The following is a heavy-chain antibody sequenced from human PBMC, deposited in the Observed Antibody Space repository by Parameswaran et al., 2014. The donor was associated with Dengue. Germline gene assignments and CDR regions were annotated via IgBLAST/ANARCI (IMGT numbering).Heavy chain of an antibody. Sequence: ISNARLGATGPGQGLEFMGGIIPISGTANYAQKFLGRVTITADKSTSTAYMDLSGLRSDDTALYYCARAYCGGDCPGWTRYYYGMDVWGQGTTVTVSS. V-gene: IGHV1-69*06. CDR2: IIPISGTA. CDR1: ISNA. D-gene: IGHD2-21*02. CDR3: ARAYCGGDCPGWTRYYYGMDV. J-gene: IGHJ6*02.